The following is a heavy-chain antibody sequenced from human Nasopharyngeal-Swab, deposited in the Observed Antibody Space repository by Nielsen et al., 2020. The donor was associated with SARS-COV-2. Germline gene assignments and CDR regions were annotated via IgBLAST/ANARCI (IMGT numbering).Heavy chain of an antibody. CDR2: INHSGST. CDR1: GGSFSGYY. D-gene: IGHD3-9*01. Sequence: GSLRLSCAVSGGSFSGYYWGWIRRPPGKGLEWIGEINHSGSTNYNPSLKSRVTISLDTSKNHFSLKLRSVTAADTAVYYCVRLYYDLLTGYFSVGGNFDYWGPGTLVTVSS. V-gene: IGHV4-34*01. CDR3: VRLYYDLLTGYFSVGGNFDY. J-gene: IGHJ4*02.